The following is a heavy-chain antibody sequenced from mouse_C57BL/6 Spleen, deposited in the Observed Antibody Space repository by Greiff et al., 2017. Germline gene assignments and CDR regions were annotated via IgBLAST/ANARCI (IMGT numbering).Heavy chain of an antibody. V-gene: IGHV2-9*01. J-gene: IGHJ1*03. CDR1: GFSLTSYG. CDR3: DKHHYYGSSWYFDV. Sequence: VQLQESGPGLVAPSQSLSITCTVSGFSLTSYGVDWVRQPPGKGLEWLGVIWGGGSTNYNSARMSRLSISKDNAKSQVFSKKNSLQTDDTAMYYGDKHHYYGSSWYFDVWGTGTTVTVSS. D-gene: IGHD1-1*01. CDR2: IWGGGST.